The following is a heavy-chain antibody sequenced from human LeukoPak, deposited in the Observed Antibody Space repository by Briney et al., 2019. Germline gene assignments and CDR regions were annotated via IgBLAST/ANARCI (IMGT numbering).Heavy chain of an antibody. CDR3: ARARGERVVVAAY. D-gene: IGHD2-15*01. J-gene: IGHJ4*02. V-gene: IGHV1-8*01. Sequence: GASVKVSCKASGYTFTSYDINWVRQATGQGLEWMGWMDPNSGNTGYAQKFQGRVTMTRNTSISTAYMELSSLRSEDTAVYYCARARGERVVVAAYWGQGTLVTVSS. CDR2: MDPNSGNT. CDR1: GYTFTSYD.